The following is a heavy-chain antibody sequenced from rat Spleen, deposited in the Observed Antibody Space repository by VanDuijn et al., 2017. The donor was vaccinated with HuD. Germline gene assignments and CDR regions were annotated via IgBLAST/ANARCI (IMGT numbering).Heavy chain of an antibody. CDR3: ARRHYGYTDYFDY. CDR1: GFTFNNYG. V-gene: IGHV5-19*01. CDR2: ISPSGGST. J-gene: IGHJ2*01. Sequence: EVQLVESGGGLVQPGRSLKLSCAASGFTFNNYGMHWIRQAPTEGLEWVASISPSGGSTFYRDSVKGRFTISRDIAKSTLSLQMDSLRSEDTATYYCARRHYGYTDYFDYWGQGVMVTVSS. D-gene: IGHD1-11*01.